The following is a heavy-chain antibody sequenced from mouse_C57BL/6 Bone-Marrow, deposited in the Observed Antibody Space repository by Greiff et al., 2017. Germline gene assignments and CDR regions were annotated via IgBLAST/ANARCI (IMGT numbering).Heavy chain of an antibody. D-gene: IGHD1-1*01. CDR2: IWGVGST. Sequence: VKLQESGPGLVAPSPSLSITCTVSGFSLTSYGVDWVRQSPGKGLEWLGVIWGVGSTNYNSALKSRLSISKDNSKSQVFLKMNSLQTDDTAMYYCARDYGSSYGYWYFDVWGTGTTVTVSS. CDR1: GFSLTSYG. J-gene: IGHJ1*03. V-gene: IGHV2-6*01. CDR3: ARDYGSSYGYWYFDV.